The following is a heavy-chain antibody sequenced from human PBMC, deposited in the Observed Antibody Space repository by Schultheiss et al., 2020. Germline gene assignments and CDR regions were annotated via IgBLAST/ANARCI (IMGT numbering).Heavy chain of an antibody. CDR1: GFTFDDYA. CDR3: AKDLGMIVVAPATTPD. J-gene: IGHJ4*02. CDR2: ISWNSGSI. D-gene: IGHD3-22*01. Sequence: SLKISCAASGFTFDDYAMHWVRQAPGKGLEWVSGISWNSGSIGYADSVKGRFTISRDNAKNSLYLQMNSLRAEDTALYYCAKDLGMIVVAPATTPDWGQGTLVTVSS. V-gene: IGHV3-9*01.